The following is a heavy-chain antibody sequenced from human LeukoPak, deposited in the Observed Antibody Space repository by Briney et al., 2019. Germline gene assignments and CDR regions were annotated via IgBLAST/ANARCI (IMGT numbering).Heavy chain of an antibody. J-gene: IGHJ4*01. V-gene: IGHV3-48*01. CDR3: SGGPSYNFYL. CDR1: GFTFSAYS. D-gene: IGHD1-1*01. CDR2: IGSSSSPI. Sequence: HTGGSLRLSCAASGFTFSAYSMNWVRQAPEKGLEWVSYIGSSSSPIYYADSVKGRFTISRDNAKNSLYLQMDSLRAEDTAVYYCSGGPSYNFYLWGQGTPGT.